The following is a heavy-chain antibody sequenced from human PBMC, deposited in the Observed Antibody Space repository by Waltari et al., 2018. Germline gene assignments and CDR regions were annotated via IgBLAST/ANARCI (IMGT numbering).Heavy chain of an antibody. CDR1: NFTFSNYV. V-gene: IGHV3-30*15. J-gene: IGHJ6*02. CDR2: IAYNGKNY. CDR3: ARGVESSGYYSYDYNYYGMDV. D-gene: IGHD3-22*01. Sequence: QVQLVESGGGVVQPGGSLRVSCVASNFTFSNYVMHWVRQAPGKGLEWGGPIAYNGKNYNYADSVKGRFTVSRDNARNTLFLQMSSLRPDDTAVCFCARGVESSGYYSYDYNYYGMDVWGQGTAVTVSS.